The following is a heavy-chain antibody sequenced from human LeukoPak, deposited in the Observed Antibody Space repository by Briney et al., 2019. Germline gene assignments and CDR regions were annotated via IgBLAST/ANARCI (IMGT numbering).Heavy chain of an antibody. J-gene: IGHJ6*03. CDR3: ARWFCSSNTCYQMDV. V-gene: IGHV4-59*01. D-gene: IGHD2-2*01. Sequence: SETLSLTCTVSGGSISTNYWSWIRQPPGEGLEWIGYIYSSGSAVYNPSLKSRVTMSEDTSKNQLSLRLSSVTAADTAVEYCARWFCSSNTCYQMDVWGKGTTVTVSS. CDR2: IYSSGSA. CDR1: GGSISTNY.